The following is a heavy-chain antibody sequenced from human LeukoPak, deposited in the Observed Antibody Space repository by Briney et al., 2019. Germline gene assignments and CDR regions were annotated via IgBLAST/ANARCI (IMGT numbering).Heavy chain of an antibody. Sequence: SETLSLTCAVYGGSFSGYYWSWTRQPPGKGLEWIGEINHSGSTNYNPSLKSRVTISVETSKNQFSVNLSSVTAADTAVYYGARQEGDYVDHWGQGTLVTVSS. V-gene: IGHV4-34*01. J-gene: IGHJ4*02. CDR2: INHSGST. CDR1: GGSFSGYY. CDR3: ARQEGDYVDH.